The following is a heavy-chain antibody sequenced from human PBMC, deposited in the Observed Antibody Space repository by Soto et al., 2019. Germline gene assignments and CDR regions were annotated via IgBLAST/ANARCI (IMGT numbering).Heavy chain of an antibody. V-gene: IGHV3-53*01. J-gene: IGHJ4*02. D-gene: IGHD1-26*01. Sequence: EVQLVESGGGVIQPGGSLRLSCAAAGFSVSSKYMSWVRQAPGKWLEWVSVIYTDGRTFYAESVKGRFTISRDNSENTIYLQMNSLRAEDTAVYYCGRGQTVGVTAPDSWGQGTLVTVSS. CDR2: IYTDGRT. CDR1: GFSVSSKY. CDR3: GRGQTVGVTAPDS.